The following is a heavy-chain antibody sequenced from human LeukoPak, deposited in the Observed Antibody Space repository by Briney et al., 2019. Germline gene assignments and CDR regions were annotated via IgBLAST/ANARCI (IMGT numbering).Heavy chain of an antibody. V-gene: IGHV4-4*02. CDR1: GGSISSSNW. J-gene: IGHJ4*02. D-gene: IGHD3-22*01. CDR2: IYHSGST. CDR3: ARRARSSASTGYFDY. Sequence: SETLSLTCAVSGGSISSSNWWSWVRQPPGKGLEWIGEIYHSGSTNYNPSLKSRVTISVDKSKNQFSLELSSVTAADTAVYYCARRARSSASTGYFDYWGQGTLVTVSS.